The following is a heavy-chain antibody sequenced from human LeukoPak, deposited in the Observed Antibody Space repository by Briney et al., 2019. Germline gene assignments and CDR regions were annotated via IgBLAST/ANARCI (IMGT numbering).Heavy chain of an antibody. CDR3: AREMFWSGYFSNLHFDY. Sequence: GGSLRLSCAASGFTFSDYGMHWVRQAPGKGLEWVAVISYDGSTKYYADSVKGRFTISRDNSKNTLYLQLNNLRPEDTAVYYCAREMFWSGYFSNLHFDYWGQGTLVTVSS. V-gene: IGHV3-30*03. CDR2: ISYDGSTK. J-gene: IGHJ4*02. CDR1: GFTFSDYG. D-gene: IGHD5-12*01.